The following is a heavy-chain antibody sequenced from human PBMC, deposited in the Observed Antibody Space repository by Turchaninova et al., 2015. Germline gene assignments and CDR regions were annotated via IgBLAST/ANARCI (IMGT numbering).Heavy chain of an antibody. CDR1: GYTFSDYY. CDR2: TDPSGDDT. V-gene: IGHV1-46*01. CDR3: ARPAGYCSTTSCYYWFDP. J-gene: IGHJ5*02. Sequence: GYTFSDYYMHWVRQAPGQGLEWMGITDPSGDDTRYAQKFQGRVIVTRDTSASTVYMELSSLTSEDTAVYFCARPAGYCSTTSCYYWFDPWGQGTLVTVSS. D-gene: IGHD2-2*03.